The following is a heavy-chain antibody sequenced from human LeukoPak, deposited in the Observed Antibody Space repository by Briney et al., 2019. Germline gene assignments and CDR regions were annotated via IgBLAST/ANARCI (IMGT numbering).Heavy chain of an antibody. CDR2: IYPGDSDT. CDR3: ARRAPGTGYYYYYMDV. CDR1: GYSFTSYW. Sequence: GESLKISCKGSGYSFTSYWIGWVRQMPGKGLEWMGIIYPGDSDTRYSPSFQGQVTISADKSIRTAYLQWSSLKASDTAMYYCARRAPGTGYYYYYMDVWGKGTTVTVSS. J-gene: IGHJ6*03. D-gene: IGHD3/OR15-3a*01. V-gene: IGHV5-51*01.